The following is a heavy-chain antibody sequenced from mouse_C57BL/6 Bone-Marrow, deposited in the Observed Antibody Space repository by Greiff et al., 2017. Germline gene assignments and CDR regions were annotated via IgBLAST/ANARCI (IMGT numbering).Heavy chain of an antibody. CDR2: LLPGSGST. V-gene: IGHV1-9*01. J-gene: IGHJ2*01. CDR3: PIYGKGFDY. D-gene: IGHD1-1*01. Sequence: QVQLQQSGAELMKPGASVKLSCTATGYTFTGYWIEWVKQRPGHGLEWIGELLPGSGSTNYNEQFTGKATFTAATSSKTASMQLSSLTTEDSAIYYCPIYGKGFDYWGQGTTLTVSS. CDR1: GYTFTGYW.